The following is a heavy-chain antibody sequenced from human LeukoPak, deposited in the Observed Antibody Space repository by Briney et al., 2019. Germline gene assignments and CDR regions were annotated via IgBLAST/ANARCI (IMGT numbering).Heavy chain of an antibody. Sequence: PSETLSLTCTVSGGSISSSSYYWDWIRQPPGKGLERIGSIYHSGSTYYNPSLKSRVTISVDTSKNQFSLKLTSVTAADTAVYYCAREGSTSGTNWFDPWGQGTLVTVSS. CDR3: AREGSTSGTNWFDP. CDR1: GGSISSSSYY. D-gene: IGHD3-10*01. J-gene: IGHJ5*02. V-gene: IGHV4-39*07. CDR2: IYHSGST.